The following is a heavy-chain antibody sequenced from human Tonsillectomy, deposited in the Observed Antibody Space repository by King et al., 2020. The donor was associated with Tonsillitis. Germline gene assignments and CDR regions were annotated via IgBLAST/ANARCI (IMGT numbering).Heavy chain of an antibody. V-gene: IGHV3-11*01. D-gene: IGHD2-15*01. CDR1: GFTFSDYY. CDR3: ERDGEQNVVVVAAV. J-gene: IGHJ6*02. CDR2: ISSSGSTI. Sequence: VQLVESGGGLVKPGGSLRLSCAASGFTFSDYYMSWIRQAPGKGLEWVSYISSSGSTIYYADSVKGRFTISRDNAKNSLYLQMNSLRAEETAVYDCERDGEQNVVVVAAVWGQGTTVTVSS.